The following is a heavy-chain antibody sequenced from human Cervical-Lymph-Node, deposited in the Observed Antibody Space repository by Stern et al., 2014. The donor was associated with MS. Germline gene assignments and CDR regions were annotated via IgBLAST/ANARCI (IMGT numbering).Heavy chain of an antibody. J-gene: IGHJ4*02. Sequence: VQLVDSGAEVKSPGASVKVSCKASGYTFSNYDITWVRQAPGQGLEWMGWMNPNSANTGYAQQFRGRVTMTRDTSITTAYMELSDLRSDDTAVYYCARAIRNQLLSDNWGQGTLVTVSS. CDR2: MNPNSANT. CDR3: ARAIRNQLLSDN. CDR1: GYTFSNYD. D-gene: IGHD1-14*01. V-gene: IGHV1-8*01.